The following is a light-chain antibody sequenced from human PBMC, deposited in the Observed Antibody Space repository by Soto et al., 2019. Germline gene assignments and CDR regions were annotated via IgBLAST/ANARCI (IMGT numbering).Light chain of an antibody. CDR2: DAS. J-gene: IGKJ3*01. Sequence: DIQMTQSPSTLSASVGDRVTITCRASHSVGSWLAWYQQKPGKAPKLLIYDASSLESGVPSRFSGSGSGTEFTLTSRSLQPDDFATYYCQQYNTYSTFGPGTKVDIK. CDR3: QQYNTYST. CDR1: HSVGSW. V-gene: IGKV1-5*01.